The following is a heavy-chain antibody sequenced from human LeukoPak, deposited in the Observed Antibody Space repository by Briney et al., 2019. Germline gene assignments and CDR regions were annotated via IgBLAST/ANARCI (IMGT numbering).Heavy chain of an antibody. Sequence: ASVTVSCKAPGYTFTGYHMHWVRPAPGQGLEWMGWINPNTGDTNYAQKFQGRVTMTRDTSIDTAYMELSRLKTDDTAVYYCARNTNYFGSGNSFDYWGQGTLVTVSS. J-gene: IGHJ4*02. CDR2: INPNTGDT. D-gene: IGHD3-10*01. CDR1: GYTFTGYH. V-gene: IGHV1-2*02. CDR3: ARNTNYFGSGNSFDY.